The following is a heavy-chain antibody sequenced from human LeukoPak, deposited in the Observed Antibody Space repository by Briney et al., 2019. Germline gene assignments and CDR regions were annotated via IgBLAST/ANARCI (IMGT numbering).Heavy chain of an antibody. J-gene: IGHJ4*02. Sequence: PGGSLSLSCAASGVAISIYGRNWVRQAPGNGLDWVAVIWYDGDTKYYADAVKGRFTFSRDTSKNTLFLQMDSQKADDTAVYYCARDGGRPWAPLDYWGQGTLVTVSS. CDR3: ARDGGRPWAPLDY. CDR2: IWYDGDTK. CDR1: GVAISIYG. V-gene: IGHV3-33*01. D-gene: IGHD3-16*01.